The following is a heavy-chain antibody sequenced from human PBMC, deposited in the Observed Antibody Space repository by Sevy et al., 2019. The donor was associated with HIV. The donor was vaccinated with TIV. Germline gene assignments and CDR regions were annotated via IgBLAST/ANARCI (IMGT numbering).Heavy chain of an antibody. J-gene: IGHJ6*02. V-gene: IGHV1-24*01. Sequence: VSVKVSCKVSGYTLTELSMHWVRQAPGKGLEWMGGFDPEDGETIYAQKFQGRVTMTEDTSTDTAYMELSSLRSEDTAVYYCATDLPGKDYFIVGARIGGAPSYYYGMDVWGQGTTVTVSS. D-gene: IGHD1-26*01. CDR2: FDPEDGET. CDR1: GYTLTELS. CDR3: ATDLPGKDYFIVGARIGGAPSYYYGMDV.